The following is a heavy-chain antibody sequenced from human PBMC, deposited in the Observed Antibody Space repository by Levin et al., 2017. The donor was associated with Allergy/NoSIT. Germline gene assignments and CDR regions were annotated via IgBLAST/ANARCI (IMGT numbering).Heavy chain of an antibody. CDR2: ISSDGSNT. CDR3: ASLIDY. J-gene: IGHJ4*02. Sequence: GGSLRLSCAASGFTFSRYAMHWVRQAPGKGLEWVAVISSDGSNTYYADSVKGRFTISRDNSKNTLYLQMNSLRAEDTAVYFCASLIDYWGQGTLVTVSS. V-gene: IGHV3-30-3*01. CDR1: GFTFSRYA.